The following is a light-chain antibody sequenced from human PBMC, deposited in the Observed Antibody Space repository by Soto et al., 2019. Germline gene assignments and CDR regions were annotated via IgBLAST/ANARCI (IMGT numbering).Light chain of an antibody. CDR2: DVS. CDR1: ISEVGDYDY. J-gene: IGLJ1*01. V-gene: IGLV2-11*01. CDR3: CSYAGSYTYV. Sequence: QSALTQPRSVSGSPGQSVTISCTGTISEVGDYDYVSWYQQHPGKAPKLMIYDVSERPSGVPDRFSGSKSGSTASLTISGLQAEDEADYYCCSYAGSYTYVFGTGNKLTVL.